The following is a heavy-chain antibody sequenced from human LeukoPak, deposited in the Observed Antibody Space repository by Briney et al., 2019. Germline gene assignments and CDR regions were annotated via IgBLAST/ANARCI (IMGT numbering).Heavy chain of an antibody. CDR2: IPYDGSNK. Sequence: PWGSLRLSCAASGFTFNSYAMQRVPPAPGQGLEGVAVIPYDGSNKYYADSVKGRFTISRDNSKNTLYLQMNSLRAEDTAAYYCARYCSSTSCYLDYYYGMDVWGQGTTVTVSS. CDR3: ARYCSSTSCYLDYYYGMDV. J-gene: IGHJ6*02. D-gene: IGHD2-2*01. CDR1: GFTFNSYA. V-gene: IGHV3-30-3*01.